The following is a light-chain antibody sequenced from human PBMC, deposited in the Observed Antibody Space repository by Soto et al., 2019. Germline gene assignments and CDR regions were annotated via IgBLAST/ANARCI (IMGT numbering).Light chain of an antibody. CDR3: PSYDRSLSTWI. Sequence: QSVLTQPPSVSGAPGQRVTISCTGNGSNIGANYDVHWYQQLPGSAPRLLIYANRNRPAGVSDRFSGSKSDTSASLVISGLQADDEADYYCPSYDRSLSTWIFGTGTKVTVL. V-gene: IGLV1-40*01. J-gene: IGLJ1*01. CDR1: GSNIGANYD. CDR2: ANR.